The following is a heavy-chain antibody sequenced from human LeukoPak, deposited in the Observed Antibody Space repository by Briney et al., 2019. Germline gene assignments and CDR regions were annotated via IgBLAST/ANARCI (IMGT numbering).Heavy chain of an antibody. D-gene: IGHD3-10*01. Sequence: VGSLRLSCAASGFTLSSYEMNWVRQAPGKGLGRVSYISSSGSTIYYADSVKGRFTISRDNAKNSLYLQMNSLRAEDTAVYYCARDVYGSGSYSPSGYIDYWGQGTLVTVSS. V-gene: IGHV3-48*03. CDR3: ARDVYGSGSYSPSGYIDY. J-gene: IGHJ4*02. CDR2: ISSSGSTI. CDR1: GFTLSSYE.